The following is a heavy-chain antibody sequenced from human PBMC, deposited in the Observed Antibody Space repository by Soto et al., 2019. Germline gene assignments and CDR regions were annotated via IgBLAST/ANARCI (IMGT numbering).Heavy chain of an antibody. Sequence: VQLVESGGGLVKPGGSLRLSCAASGFTFSDYYMSWVRQAPGKGLEWVSAISGSGGSTYYADSVKGRFTISRDNSKNTLYLQMNSLRAEDTAVYYCVKSGYSSSWYRFDYWGQGTLVTVSS. J-gene: IGHJ4*02. D-gene: IGHD6-13*01. CDR3: VKSGYSSSWYRFDY. CDR1: GFTFSDYY. CDR2: ISGSGGST. V-gene: IGHV3-23*04.